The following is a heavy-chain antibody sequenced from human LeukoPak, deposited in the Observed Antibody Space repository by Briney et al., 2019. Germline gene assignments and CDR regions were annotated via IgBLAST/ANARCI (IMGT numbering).Heavy chain of an antibody. CDR2: ISYSGST. V-gene: IGHV4-39*07. Sequence: MSSETLSLTCTVSGGSISSSSYYWGWIRQPPGKGLEWIGSISYSGSTYYNPSLKSRVTISVDTSKNQFSLKLSSVTAADTAVYYCATGTSFYGMDVWGQGTTVTVSS. D-gene: IGHD2-2*01. J-gene: IGHJ6*02. CDR1: GGSISSSSYY. CDR3: ATGTSFYGMDV.